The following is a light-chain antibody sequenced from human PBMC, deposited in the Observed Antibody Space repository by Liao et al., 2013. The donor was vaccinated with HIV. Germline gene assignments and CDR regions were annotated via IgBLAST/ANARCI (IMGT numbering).Light chain of an antibody. Sequence: SYELTQPPSVSVAPGKTARITCGRNNIGSKSVHWYQQKPGQSPLLVIYQDYKRPSGIPERFSGSNSGNTATLTISGTPAMDEADYYCQASDSGTVIFGGGTKLTVL. J-gene: IGLJ2*01. CDR2: QDY. CDR1: NIGSKS. V-gene: IGLV3-21*01. CDR3: QASDSGTVI.